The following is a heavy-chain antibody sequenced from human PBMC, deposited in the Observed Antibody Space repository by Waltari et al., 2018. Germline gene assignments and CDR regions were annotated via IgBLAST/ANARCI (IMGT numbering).Heavy chain of an antibody. D-gene: IGHD1-26*01. CDR3: AREPSNRSGPGRGAFDI. CDR2: IYSGDNT. Sequence: EVQLVETGGGLIQPGGSLRLSCAASGFSVTSNYMTWVRQAPGKGLEWVSVIYSGDNTFYADSVKGRFTISRDNAKNTVYLQMTSLRADDTAVYYCAREPSNRSGPGRGAFDIWGQGTMVTVSS. V-gene: IGHV3-53*02. CDR1: GFSVTSNY. J-gene: IGHJ3*02.